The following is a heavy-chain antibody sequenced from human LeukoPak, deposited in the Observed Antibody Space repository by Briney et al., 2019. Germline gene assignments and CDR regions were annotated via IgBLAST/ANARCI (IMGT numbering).Heavy chain of an antibody. J-gene: IGHJ3*02. Sequence: SETLSLTCTVSGDSISSYYWSWIRQPPGKGLEWIGYIYYSGSTNYNPSLKSRVTISVDTSKNQFSLKLSSVTAADTAVYYCARIPTTHHDAFDIWGQGTMVTVSS. CDR3: ARIPTTHHDAFDI. D-gene: IGHD1-1*01. CDR1: GDSISSYY. CDR2: IYYSGST. V-gene: IGHV4-59*01.